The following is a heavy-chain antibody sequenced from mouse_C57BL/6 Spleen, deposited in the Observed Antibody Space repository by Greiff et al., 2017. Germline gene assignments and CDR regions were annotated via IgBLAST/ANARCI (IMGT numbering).Heavy chain of an antibody. Sequence: QVQLKQSGAELVRPGASVKLSCKASGYTFTDYYINWVKQRPGQGLEWIARIYPGSGNTYYNEKFKGKATLTAEKSSSTAYMQLSSLTSEDSAVYFCARSGLDSNYWYFDVWGTGTTVTVSS. D-gene: IGHD2-5*01. CDR3: ARSGLDSNYWYFDV. CDR2: IYPGSGNT. CDR1: GYTFTDYY. J-gene: IGHJ1*03. V-gene: IGHV1-76*01.